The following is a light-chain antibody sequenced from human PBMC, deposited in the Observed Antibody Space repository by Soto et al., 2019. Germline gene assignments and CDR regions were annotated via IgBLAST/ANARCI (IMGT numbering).Light chain of an antibody. J-gene: IGLJ1*01. Sequence: QSVLTQPASMSGSPGQSITISCTGTSSDVGGYNYVSWYQQHPGKAPKLMIYEVSNRPSGVSNRFSGSKSGNTASLTISGLQAEDEADYYCSSYTSSSNYVFGTGTKLTVL. CDR2: EVS. V-gene: IGLV2-14*01. CDR3: SSYTSSSNYV. CDR1: SSDVGGYNY.